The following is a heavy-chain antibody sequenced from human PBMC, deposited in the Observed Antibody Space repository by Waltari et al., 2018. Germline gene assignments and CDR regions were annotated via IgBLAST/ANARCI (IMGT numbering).Heavy chain of an antibody. CDR1: GGSISSGSYY. D-gene: IGHD4-4*01. Sequence: QVQLQESGPGLVKPSQTLSLTCTVSGGSISSGSYYWSWIRQPAGKGLEWIGRIYTSGSTNYNPSLKSRVTISVDTSKNQFPLKLSSVTAADTAVYYCASYSNYSYYYYYGMDVWGQGTTVTVSS. CDR2: IYTSGST. J-gene: IGHJ6*02. CDR3: ASYSNYSYYYYYGMDV. V-gene: IGHV4-61*02.